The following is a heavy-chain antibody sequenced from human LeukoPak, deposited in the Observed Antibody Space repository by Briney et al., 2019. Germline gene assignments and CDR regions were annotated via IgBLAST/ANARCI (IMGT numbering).Heavy chain of an antibody. CDR3: AKPGTAMVYYFDY. CDR1: GFTVSSNY. Sequence: GGSLRLSCAASGFTVSSNYMSWVRQAPGKGLEWVSAISGSGGSTYYADSVKGRFTISRDNSKNTLYLQMNSLRAEDTAVYYCAKPGTAMVYYFDYWGQGTLVTVSS. V-gene: IGHV3-23*01. CDR2: ISGSGGST. J-gene: IGHJ4*02. D-gene: IGHD5-18*01.